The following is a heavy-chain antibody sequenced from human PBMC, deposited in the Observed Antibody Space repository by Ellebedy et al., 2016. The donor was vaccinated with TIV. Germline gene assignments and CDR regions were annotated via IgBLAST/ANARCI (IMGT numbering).Heavy chain of an antibody. V-gene: IGHV3-48*01. CDR1: GFTFSSYS. J-gene: IGHJ4*02. CDR3: ARTGQWLVYYFTY. Sequence: GESLKISCAASGFTFSSYSMNWVRQAPGKGLEWVSYISSSSSSIYYADSVKGRFTISRDNAKNSLYLQMNSLRVEDTAVYYCARTGQWLVYYFTYWGQGTLVTVSS. D-gene: IGHD6-19*01. CDR2: ISSSSSSI.